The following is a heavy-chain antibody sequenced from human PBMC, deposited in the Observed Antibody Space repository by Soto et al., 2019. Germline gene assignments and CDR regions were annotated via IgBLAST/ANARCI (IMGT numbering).Heavy chain of an antibody. Sequence: QVQLQQWGAGLLKPSETLSLDCGVLGGSFTDYDWTWVRKSPGRGLEWIGDVSQSGRITYTPSPKSRFTISRDTAKNQFSLRLTSVSAADTARYSCACDSSCFVAFEVWGHGTEVTVSS. J-gene: IGHJ3*01. CDR3: ACDSSCFVAFEV. CDR1: GGSFTDYD. D-gene: IGHD3-22*01. CDR2: VSQSGRI. V-gene: IGHV4-34*01.